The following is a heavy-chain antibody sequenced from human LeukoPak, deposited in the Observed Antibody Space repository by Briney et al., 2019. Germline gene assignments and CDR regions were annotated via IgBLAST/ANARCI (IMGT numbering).Heavy chain of an antibody. D-gene: IGHD5-12*01. Sequence: GGSLRLSCAASGFTFSSYAMHWVRQAPGKGLEWVAVISYDGSNKYYADSVKGRFTISRDNSKNTLYLQMNSLRAEDTAVCYCARGDDSGYYDYFDYWGQGALVTVSS. CDR3: ARGDDSGYYDYFDY. CDR2: ISYDGSNK. CDR1: GFTFSSYA. V-gene: IGHV3-30-3*01. J-gene: IGHJ4*02.